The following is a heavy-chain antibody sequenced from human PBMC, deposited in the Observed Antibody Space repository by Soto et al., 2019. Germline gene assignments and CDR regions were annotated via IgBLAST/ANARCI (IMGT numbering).Heavy chain of an antibody. J-gene: IGHJ6*03. V-gene: IGHV5-51*01. CDR3: ARAPPEYSGYDYYYYYMDV. CDR2: IYPGDSDT. Sequence: GGSLKISCKGSGYSFTSYWIGWVRQMPGKGLEWMGIIYPGDSDTRYSPSFQGQVTISADKSISTAYLQWSSLKASDTAMYYCARAPPEYSGYDYYYYYMDVWGKGTTVTVS. D-gene: IGHD5-12*01. CDR1: GYSFTSYW.